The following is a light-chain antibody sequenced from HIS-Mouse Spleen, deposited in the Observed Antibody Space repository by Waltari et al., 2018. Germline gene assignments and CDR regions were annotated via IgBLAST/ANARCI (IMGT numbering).Light chain of an antibody. V-gene: IGKV3-20*01. CDR3: QQYGSSPWT. CDR2: GAC. J-gene: IGKJ1*01. Sequence: EIVLTQSPDTLSFSPGERATLSCRASQSVCTSYLAWYQQQPGQAPGLIIYGACSMATRSPDRFSGSGSGRDFTLTISTLEPEDFAVYYCQQYGSSPWTFGQGTKVEIK. CDR1: QSVCTSY.